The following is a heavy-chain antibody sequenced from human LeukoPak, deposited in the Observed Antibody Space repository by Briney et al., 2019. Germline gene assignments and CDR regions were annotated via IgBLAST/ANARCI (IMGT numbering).Heavy chain of an antibody. V-gene: IGHV3-23*01. J-gene: IGHJ1*01. CDR1: GFTFSSYA. D-gene: IGHD1-1*01. CDR2: VSTSGGGT. CDR3: AKRYNSEYLAPVQN. Sequence: GESLRLSCAASGFTFSSYAMTWVRQAPGKGLEWVSTVSTSGGGTYYADSVKGRFTISRDNSKNTLYLQMNSLRAEDTAVYYCAKRYNSEYLAPVQNWGQGTLVTVSS.